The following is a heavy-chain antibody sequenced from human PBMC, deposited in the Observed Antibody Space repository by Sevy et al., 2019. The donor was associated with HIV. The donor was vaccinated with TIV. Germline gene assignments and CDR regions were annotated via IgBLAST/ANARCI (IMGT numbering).Heavy chain of an antibody. D-gene: IGHD4-17*01. Sequence: GGSLRLSCAASGFTFSGSAMYWVRQASGKGLEWVGRIRSKANSYATAYAASVKGRFTISRDDSKNTAYLQMNSLKTEDTAVYYCTSNPKNDYAKDYYYYGMDVWGQRTTVTVSS. CDR1: GFTFSGSA. J-gene: IGHJ6*02. CDR2: IRSKANSYAT. V-gene: IGHV3-73*01. CDR3: TSNPKNDYAKDYYYYGMDV.